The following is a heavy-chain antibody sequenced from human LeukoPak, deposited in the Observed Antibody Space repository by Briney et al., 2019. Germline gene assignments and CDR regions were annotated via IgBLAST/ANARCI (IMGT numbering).Heavy chain of an antibody. V-gene: IGHV3-30-3*01. D-gene: IGHD6-13*01. J-gene: IGHJ4*02. CDR3: ARVVSHSSSWPAIDY. CDR1: GFTFSSYA. CDR2: ISYDGSNK. Sequence: GGSLRLSCAASGFTFSSYAMHWVRQAPGKGLEWVAVISYDGSNKYYADSVKGRFTISRDNSKNTLYLQMNSLRAEDTAVYYCARVVSHSSSWPAIDYWGQGTLVTVSS.